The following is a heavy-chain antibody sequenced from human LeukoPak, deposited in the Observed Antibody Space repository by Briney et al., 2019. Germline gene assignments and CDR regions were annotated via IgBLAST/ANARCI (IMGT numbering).Heavy chain of an antibody. V-gene: IGHV3-30-3*01. D-gene: IGHD4-11*01. CDR1: GFTFSSYA. CDR3: ARSYTVTTFYFDY. J-gene: IGHJ4*02. CDR2: ISYDGSNK. Sequence: PGRSLRLSCAASGFTFSSYAMHWVRQAPGKGLEWVAVISYDGSNKYYADSVKGRFTISRDNSKNTLYLQMNSLRAEDTAVYYCARSYTVTTFYFDYWGQGTLVTVSS.